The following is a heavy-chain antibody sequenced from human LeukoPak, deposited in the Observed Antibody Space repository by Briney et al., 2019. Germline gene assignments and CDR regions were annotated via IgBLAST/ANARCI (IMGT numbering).Heavy chain of an antibody. V-gene: IGHV3-21*01. CDR3: ASDNRVYGSGSYAFDI. J-gene: IGHJ3*02. CDR1: GFTFTNYW. Sequence: GGSLRLSCAASGFTFTNYWMSWVRQAPGKGLEWVSSITTSSSHIYYADSVQGRFTISRDNARNSLYLQMNSLRAEDTAVYYCASDNRVYGSGSYAFDIWGQGTMVTVSS. D-gene: IGHD3-10*01. CDR2: ITTSSSHI.